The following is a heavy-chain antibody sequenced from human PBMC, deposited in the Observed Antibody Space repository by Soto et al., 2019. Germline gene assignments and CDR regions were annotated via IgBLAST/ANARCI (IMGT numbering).Heavy chain of an antibody. V-gene: IGHV4-59*02. CDR1: GGSVTGFY. J-gene: IGHJ5*02. Sequence: SETLSLTCTVSGGSVTGFYWSWIRKPPGKGLEWIGYIFHSGSSNYHPSLKSRVTISVDTSKSQISLRLTSVTTADTAIYYCARMRFGEVPYWFDPWGQGILVTVSS. CDR2: IFHSGSS. D-gene: IGHD3-3*01. CDR3: ARMRFGEVPYWFDP.